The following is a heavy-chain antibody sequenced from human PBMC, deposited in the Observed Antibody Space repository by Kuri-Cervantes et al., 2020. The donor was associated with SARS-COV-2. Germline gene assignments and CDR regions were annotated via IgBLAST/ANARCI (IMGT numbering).Heavy chain of an antibody. CDR1: GFTFSSYG. CDR3: ARELVVDFDI. J-gene: IGHJ3*02. D-gene: IGHD5-24*01. Sequence: GESLKISCAASGFTFSSYGMHWVRQAPGKGLEWVAFIRYDGSNKYYADSVKGRFTISRDNSKNTLYLQMNSPRAEDTAVYYCARELVVDFDIWGQGTMVTVSS. V-gene: IGHV3-30*02. CDR2: IRYDGSNK.